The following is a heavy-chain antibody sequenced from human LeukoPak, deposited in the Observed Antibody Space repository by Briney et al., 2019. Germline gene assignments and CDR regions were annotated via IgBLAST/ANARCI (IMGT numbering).Heavy chain of an antibody. V-gene: IGHV3-48*01. CDR2: ISSSSSTI. J-gene: IGHJ3*02. CDR3: ASSLRFLEWLGLGLSAFDI. D-gene: IGHD3-3*01. Sequence: LAGGSLRLSCAASGFTFSSYSMNWVRQAPGKGLEWVSYISSSSSTIYYADSVKGRFTISRDDAKNSLYLQMNSLRAEDTAVYYCASSLRFLEWLGLGLSAFDIWGQGTMVTVSS. CDR1: GFTFSSYS.